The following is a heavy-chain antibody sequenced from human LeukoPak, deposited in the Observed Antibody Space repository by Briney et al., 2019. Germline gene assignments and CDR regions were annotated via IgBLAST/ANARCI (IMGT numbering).Heavy chain of an antibody. CDR1: GFTFSSYG. Sequence: GGSLRLSCAASGFTFSSYGMHWVRQAPGKGLEWVAVISYDGSNKYYADSVKGRFTISRDNSKNTLYLQMNGLRAEDTAVYYCAKSRDWFSNWFDPWGQGTLVTVSS. D-gene: IGHD3-9*01. CDR2: ISYDGSNK. J-gene: IGHJ5*02. V-gene: IGHV3-30*18. CDR3: AKSRDWFSNWFDP.